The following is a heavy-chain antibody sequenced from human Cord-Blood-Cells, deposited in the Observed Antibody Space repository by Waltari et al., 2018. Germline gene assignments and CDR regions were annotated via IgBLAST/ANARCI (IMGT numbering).Heavy chain of an antibody. V-gene: IGHV1-69*06. J-gene: IGHJ3*02. Sequence: QVQLVQSGAEVKKPGSSVKVSCKASGGTFSSYAISWVRQAPGQGLEWMGWIIPIFGTANYAQKFQGRVTSTADKSTSTAYMELSSLRSEDTAVYYCAREGGYCTNGVCYTGAAFDIWGQGTMVTVSS. CDR3: AREGGYCTNGVCYTGAAFDI. CDR1: GGTFSSYA. D-gene: IGHD2-8*01. CDR2: IIPIFGTA.